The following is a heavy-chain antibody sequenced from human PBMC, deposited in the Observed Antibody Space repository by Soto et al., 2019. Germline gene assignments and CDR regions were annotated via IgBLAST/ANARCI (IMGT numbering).Heavy chain of an antibody. Sequence: QVTLKESGPVLVKPTETLTLRCTVSGLSITDSEMGVSWIRQPPGQPLEWLAHIDSSGEKAYRTFLKRRPAISKDTSKSQIVLTMTNMDPADTATYYCARRHLAVAVSPWFDPWGQGIPVTVSS. D-gene: IGHD6-19*01. V-gene: IGHV2-26*01. J-gene: IGHJ5*02. CDR2: IDSSGEK. CDR1: GLSITDSEMG. CDR3: ARRHLAVAVSPWFDP.